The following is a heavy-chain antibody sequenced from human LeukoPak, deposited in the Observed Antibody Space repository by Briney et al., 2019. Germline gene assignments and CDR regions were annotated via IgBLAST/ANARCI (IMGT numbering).Heavy chain of an antibody. V-gene: IGHV1-3*01. CDR1: GYSFTNYA. CDR2: INAGNGNT. CDR3: ARVTAVAGHSPYFDY. Sequence: ASVKVSCKASGYSFTNYAVHSVRQAPGQRLEWMGWINAGNGNTKYSQKFQGRVTITRDTSASTAYMELSSLRSEDTAVYYCARVTAVAGHSPYFDYWGQGTLVTVSS. D-gene: IGHD6-19*01. J-gene: IGHJ4*02.